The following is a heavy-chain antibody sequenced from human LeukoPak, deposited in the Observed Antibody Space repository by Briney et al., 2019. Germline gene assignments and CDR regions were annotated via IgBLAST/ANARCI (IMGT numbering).Heavy chain of an antibody. D-gene: IGHD3-10*01. J-gene: IGHJ5*02. Sequence: GVSVKVSCKASGYTFTSYGISWVRQAPGQGLEWMGWISAYNGNTNYAQKLQGRVTMTTDTSTSTAYMELRSLRSGDTAVYYCARNVGYGSGGNWFDPWGQGTLVTVSS. CDR2: ISAYNGNT. V-gene: IGHV1-18*01. CDR1: GYTFTSYG. CDR3: ARNVGYGSGGNWFDP.